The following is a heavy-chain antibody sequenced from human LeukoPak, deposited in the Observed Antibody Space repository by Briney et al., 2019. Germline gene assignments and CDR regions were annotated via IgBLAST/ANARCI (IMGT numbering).Heavy chain of an antibody. CDR3: AKDLRTYYYDSTVDY. V-gene: IGHV3-21*01. CDR1: GFTFSIYS. D-gene: IGHD3-22*01. Sequence: PGGSLRLSCAASGFTFSIYSMNWVRQAPGKGLEWVSSIDSSSYNIYYADSVKGRFTISRDNAQSSVFLQMNSLRTEDTAVYYCAKDLRTYYYDSTVDYWGQGTLVTVSS. J-gene: IGHJ4*02. CDR2: IDSSSYNI.